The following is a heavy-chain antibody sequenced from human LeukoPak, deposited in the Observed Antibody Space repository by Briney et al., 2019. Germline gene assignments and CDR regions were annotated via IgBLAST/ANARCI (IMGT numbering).Heavy chain of an antibody. CDR1: GYTFTSYD. J-gene: IGHJ4*02. CDR3: ATDPNPYSSTSGYFDF. CDR2: MLPIFGTA. Sequence: ASVKVSCKASGYTFTSYDINWVRQAPGQGLEWMGGMLPIFGTANYAQKFQGRVTITADESSNTASLDLSSLTSEDTAVYYCATDPNPYSSTSGYFDFWGQGTLVTVSS. D-gene: IGHD6-13*01. V-gene: IGHV1-69*13.